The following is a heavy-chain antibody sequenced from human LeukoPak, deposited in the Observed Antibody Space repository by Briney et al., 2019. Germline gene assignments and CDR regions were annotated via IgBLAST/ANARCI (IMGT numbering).Heavy chain of an antibody. Sequence: PSETLSLTCTVSGGSMSPYHWGWIRQPPGKGLEWTGYIYYSGSTNYNPSLNSRVTISVDTSKNQFSLELSSVTAADTAVYYCARAAAKTIFDYWGQGTLVTVSS. CDR3: ARAAAKTIFDY. J-gene: IGHJ4*02. CDR1: GGSMSPYH. CDR2: IYYSGST. D-gene: IGHD2-2*01. V-gene: IGHV4-59*12.